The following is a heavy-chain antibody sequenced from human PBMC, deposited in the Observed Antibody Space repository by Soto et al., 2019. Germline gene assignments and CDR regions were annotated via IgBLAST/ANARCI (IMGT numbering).Heavy chain of an antibody. CDR2: ISAGGHIT. J-gene: IGHJ4*02. CDR1: GFTFRSYA. D-gene: IGHD1-26*01. CDR3: AQSRWDLLK. Sequence: LRLSWAASGFTFRSYAMTWVRQAPGKGLTWLSSISAGGHITDYADSVKGRFTISRDNSKNTLYLQMNSLRDEDTAIYYCAQSRWDLLKWGQGMMVTVSS. V-gene: IGHV3-23*01.